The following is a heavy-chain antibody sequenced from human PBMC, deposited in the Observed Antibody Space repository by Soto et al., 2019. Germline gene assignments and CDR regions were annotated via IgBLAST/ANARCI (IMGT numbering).Heavy chain of an antibody. CDR1: GFTLTSYR. Sequence: QVQLVQSGAEVKKPGASVKVSCKASGFTLTSYRISWVRQAPGQGLEWMGWISAYNGNRNYAQNLQGRVTMTTDTPTSTAYMELSSLRSDDTAVYYCPRDTPPTDSWGQGTLVTVSS. CDR3: PRDTPPTDS. CDR2: ISAYNGNR. J-gene: IGHJ5*01. V-gene: IGHV1-18*01.